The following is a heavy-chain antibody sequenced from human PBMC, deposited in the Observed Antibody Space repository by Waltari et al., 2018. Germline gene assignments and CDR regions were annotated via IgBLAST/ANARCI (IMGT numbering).Heavy chain of an antibody. CDR2: ISYDGSNK. D-gene: IGHD3-22*01. CDR3: VGGTMIVVVSPFYY. J-gene: IGHJ4*02. V-gene: IGHV3-30*03. Sequence: QVQLVESGGGVVQPGRSLRLSCAASGFTFSSYGMHWVRQAPGKRLEWVAVISYDGSNKYYADSVKGRFTISRDNSKNTLYLQMNSLRAEDTAVYYCVGGTMIVVVSPFYYWGQGTLVTVSS. CDR1: GFTFSSYG.